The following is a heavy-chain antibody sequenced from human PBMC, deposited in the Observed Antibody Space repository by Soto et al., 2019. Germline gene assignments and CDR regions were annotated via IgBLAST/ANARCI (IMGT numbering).Heavy chain of an antibody. D-gene: IGHD3-3*01. CDR2: ISAYNGNT. Sequence: QVQLVQSGAEVKKPGASVKVSCKASGYTFTSYGISWVRQAPGQGLEWMGWISAYNGNTNYAQKLQGRVTMTTNTSRSTAYMELRSLRSDDTAVYYCAREYVTYYDFWSGYYKHYYFDYWGQGTLVTVSS. CDR3: AREYVTYYDFWSGYYKHYYFDY. CDR1: GYTFTSYG. V-gene: IGHV1-18*04. J-gene: IGHJ4*02.